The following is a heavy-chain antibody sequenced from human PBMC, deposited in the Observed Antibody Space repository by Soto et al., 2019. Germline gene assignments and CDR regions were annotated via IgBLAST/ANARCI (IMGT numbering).Heavy chain of an antibody. CDR2: INPSGGST. V-gene: IGHV1-46*01. D-gene: IGHD6-13*01. Sequence: ASVKVSCKASGYTFTMSYIHWVRQAPGQGLEWMGIINPSGGSTSYAQKFQGRVTMTRDTSTSTVYMELSSLRSEDTAVYYCARDRVAAAGTRWFDPWGQGTLVTVS. CDR3: ARDRVAAAGTRWFDP. CDR1: GYTFTMSY. J-gene: IGHJ5*02.